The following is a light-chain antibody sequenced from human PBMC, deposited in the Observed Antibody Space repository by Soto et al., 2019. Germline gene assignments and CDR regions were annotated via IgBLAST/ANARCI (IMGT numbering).Light chain of an antibody. CDR1: ESISNF. CDR3: QPYNSYSRT. V-gene: IGKV1-5*03. J-gene: IGKJ1*01. CDR2: KAS. Sequence: IQMPQAPNTLSASVGARVTITCRASESISNFLAWYQQKPGKAPNLLIYKASSLESGVPSRFSGSGSGTEFTLTISSRQPDDFATYYCQPYNSYSRTFGQGTKVDIK.